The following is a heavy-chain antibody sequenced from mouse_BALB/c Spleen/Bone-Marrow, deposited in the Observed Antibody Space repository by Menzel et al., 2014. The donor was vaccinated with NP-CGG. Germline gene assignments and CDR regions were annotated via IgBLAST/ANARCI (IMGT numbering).Heavy chain of an antibody. CDR2: INPSIGYA. V-gene: IGHV1-7*01. J-gene: IGHJ4*01. D-gene: IGHD2-4*01. Sequence: QVQLKQSGDELAKPGASVKMSCKASGHTFSTYWMHWVKQRPGQGLEWIGYINPSIGYADYVQKFKDKATLTADNSSSIVYMQLSSLTSEDSAIYYCAMITFTMDYWGQGTSVTVSS. CDR1: GHTFSTYW. CDR3: AMITFTMDY.